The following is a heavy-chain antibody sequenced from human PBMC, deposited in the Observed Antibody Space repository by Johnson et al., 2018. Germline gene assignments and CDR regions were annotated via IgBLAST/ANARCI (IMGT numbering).Heavy chain of an antibody. J-gene: IGHJ6*03. Sequence: QVQLVQSGAEVKKPGSSVKVSCKASGGTFSSYAISWVRQAPGQGLEWMGGIIPIFGTANYAQKFQGRVTMTRNTSISTAYMELSSLRSEDTAVYYCARMQESGYGLYYYYYMDVWGKGTTVTVSS. D-gene: IGHD5-12*01. CDR2: IIPIFGTA. CDR3: ARMQESGYGLYYYYYMDV. V-gene: IGHV1-69*05. CDR1: GGTFSSYA.